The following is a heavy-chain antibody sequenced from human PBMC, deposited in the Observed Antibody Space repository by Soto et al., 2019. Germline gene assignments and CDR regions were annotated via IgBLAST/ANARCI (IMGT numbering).Heavy chain of an antibody. CDR1: GFTFSTHA. CDR3: AREREQWLALDN. D-gene: IGHD6-19*01. J-gene: IGHJ4*02. CDR2: ISYDGSNK. Sequence: QVQLVESGGGVVQPGRSLRLSCAASGFTFSTHALHWVRQAPGKGLDWVAVISYDGSNKYYADSVKGRFTISRDNTKNPLYLQMSSLRTEDTAVYYCAREREQWLALDNWGQGTLVTVSS. V-gene: IGHV3-30-3*01.